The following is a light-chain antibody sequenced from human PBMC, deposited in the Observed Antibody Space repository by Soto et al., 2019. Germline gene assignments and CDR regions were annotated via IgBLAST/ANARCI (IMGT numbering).Light chain of an antibody. Sequence: EIVMTQSPATLSVSPGERATLSCRASQSVAGNLAWYQQNPGQAPRLLIYGASTRATGIPTRFSGGGSGTEFTLTISSLQSEDFVIYYCQHYNKWPLTFGGGTKVEIK. V-gene: IGKV3-15*01. CDR3: QHYNKWPLT. CDR1: QSVAGN. J-gene: IGKJ4*01. CDR2: GAS.